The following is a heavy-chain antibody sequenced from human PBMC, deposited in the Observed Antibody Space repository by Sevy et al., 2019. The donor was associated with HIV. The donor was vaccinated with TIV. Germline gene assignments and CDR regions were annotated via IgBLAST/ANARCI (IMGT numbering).Heavy chain of an antibody. CDR2: FSSRSTYI. D-gene: IGHD1-1*01. CDR3: ARERNTYGQGYFDY. V-gene: IGHV3-11*06. J-gene: IGHJ4*02. CDR1: GFTFSDYY. Sequence: GGSLRLSCAVPGFTFSDYYMSWIRQAPGKGLKWVSDFSSRSTYIKYADSVKGRFTISRDNAKNSLSLQMNSLRADDTAVYYCARERNTYGQGYFDYWGQGTLVTVSS.